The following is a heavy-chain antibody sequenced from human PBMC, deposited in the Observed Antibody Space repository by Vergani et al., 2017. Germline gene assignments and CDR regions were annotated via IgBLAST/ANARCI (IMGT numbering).Heavy chain of an antibody. CDR3: ARHSTVEWLVKLGGIDP. CDR1: GASIRSSNYY. Sequence: QLQLQESGPGLVKPSATLSLTCSVSGASIRSSNYYWGWIRQPPGKGLEWIASIYYSGSTYYNPSLKSRVTISVDTSKIQFSLKLSSVTAADTAVYFCARHSTVEWLVKLGGIDPWGQGILVTVSS. V-gene: IGHV4-39*01. J-gene: IGHJ5*02. D-gene: IGHD6-19*01. CDR2: IYYSGST.